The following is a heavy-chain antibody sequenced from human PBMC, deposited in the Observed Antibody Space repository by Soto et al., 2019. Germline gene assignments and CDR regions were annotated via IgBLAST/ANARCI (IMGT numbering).Heavy chain of an antibody. CDR1: GYTFTRYD. D-gene: IGHD2-2*01. Sequence: ASVKVSCKASGYTFTRYDINWVRQATGQGLEWMGWMNPNSGNTGYAQKFQGRVTMTRNTSISTAYMELSSLRSEDTAVYYCARGLVPAATETTHYWGQGTLVTVSS. J-gene: IGHJ4*02. CDR2: MNPNSGNT. V-gene: IGHV1-8*01. CDR3: ARGLVPAATETTHY.